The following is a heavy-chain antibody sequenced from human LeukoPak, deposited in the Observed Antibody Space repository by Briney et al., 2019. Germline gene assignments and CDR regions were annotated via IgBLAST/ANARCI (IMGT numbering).Heavy chain of an antibody. CDR2: IYTSGST. CDR3: AREKGTITMVRGVPGRVTYFDY. D-gene: IGHD3-10*01. Sequence: ASEPLSLTCTVSGGSISSYYWSWIRQPAGKGLEWIGRIYTSGSTNYNPSLKSRVTMSVDTSKNQFSLKLSSVTAADTAVYYCAREKGTITMVRGVPGRVTYFDYWGQGTLVTVSS. CDR1: GGSISSYY. V-gene: IGHV4-4*07. J-gene: IGHJ4*02.